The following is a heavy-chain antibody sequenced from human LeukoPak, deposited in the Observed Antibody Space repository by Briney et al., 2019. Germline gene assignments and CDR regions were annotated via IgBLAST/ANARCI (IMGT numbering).Heavy chain of an antibody. Sequence: AGSMRLSCAASGFIFSTYGMYWVRQAQGKGLEWVAFIRHDGSIKNYADSVKGRSTISRDNSKNMLYLQMNSLRAEDTAVYYCAKDSLADIDYWGQGTLVTVSS. D-gene: IGHD3-16*01. CDR1: GFIFSTYG. CDR3: AKDSLADIDY. CDR2: IRHDGSIK. J-gene: IGHJ4*02. V-gene: IGHV3-30*02.